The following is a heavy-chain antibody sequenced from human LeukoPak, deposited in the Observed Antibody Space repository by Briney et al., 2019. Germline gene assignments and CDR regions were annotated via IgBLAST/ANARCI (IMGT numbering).Heavy chain of an antibody. CDR2: IYSGGST. J-gene: IGHJ4*02. CDR3: ARDVYYGSAG. V-gene: IGHV3-53*01. Sequence: GGSLRLSCAASGFTVTDNYMNWVRQSSGKGLEWVSVIYSGGSTYYADSVKGRFTISRGNSKNTLYLQMNSLRAEDTAVYYCARDVYYGSAGWGQGTLVTVSS. D-gene: IGHD3-10*01. CDR1: GFTVTDNY.